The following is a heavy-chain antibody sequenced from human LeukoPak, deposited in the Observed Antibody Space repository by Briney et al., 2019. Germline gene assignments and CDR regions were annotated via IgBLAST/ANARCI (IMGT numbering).Heavy chain of an antibody. CDR1: GGSFSGYY. J-gene: IGHJ4*02. V-gene: IGHV4-34*01. CDR3: ARCKRGYSSSWYDY. D-gene: IGHD6-13*01. CDR2: INHSGST. Sequence: PSETLSLTCAVYGGSFSGYYWSWIRQPPGKGLEWIGEINHSGSTNYNPSLKSRVTISVDTSKNQFSLKLSSVTAADTAVYYCARCKRGYSSSWYDYWGQGTLVTVSS.